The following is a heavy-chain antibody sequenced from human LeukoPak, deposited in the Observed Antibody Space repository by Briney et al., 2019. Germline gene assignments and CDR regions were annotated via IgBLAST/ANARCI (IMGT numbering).Heavy chain of an antibody. Sequence: ASVNVSCTASGYTFTGYYMHWVRRAPGQGLEWMGWIIPNSGDTNYAQKFQGRVTMTRDTSISTAYMELSSLTSDDTAVYYCARDDYGGNSGLFDYWGQGTLVTVSS. J-gene: IGHJ4*02. CDR1: GYTFTGYY. V-gene: IGHV1-2*02. CDR3: ARDDYGGNSGLFDY. CDR2: IIPNSGDT. D-gene: IGHD4-23*01.